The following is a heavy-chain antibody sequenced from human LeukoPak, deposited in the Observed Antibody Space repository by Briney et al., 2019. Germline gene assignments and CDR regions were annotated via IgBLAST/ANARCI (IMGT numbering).Heavy chain of an antibody. J-gene: IGHJ5*02. CDR3: ARDVGWFDP. V-gene: IGHV1-2*02. D-gene: IGHD1-26*01. CDR1: GYTFTGHY. CDR2: INPNSGDT. Sequence: ASVKVSCKASGYTFTGHYMHWVRQAPGQGLEWMGWINPNSGDTNFAQKFQGRVTMTRDTSISTVSMELSRLRSDDTAVYYCARDVGWFDPWGQGTLVTVSS.